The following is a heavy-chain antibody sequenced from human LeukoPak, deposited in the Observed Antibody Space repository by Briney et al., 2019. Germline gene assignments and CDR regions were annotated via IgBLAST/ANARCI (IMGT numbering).Heavy chain of an antibody. V-gene: IGHV4-59*01. CDR2: IYYSGST. J-gene: IGHJ4*02. Sequence: SETLSLTCTVSGGSISSYYWSWIRQPPGKGLEWIGYIYYSGSTNYNPSLKSRVTISVDTSKNQFSLKLSSVTAADTAVYYCARAVAGHWKFDYWGQGTLVTVSS. CDR1: GGSISSYY. CDR3: ARAVAGHWKFDY. D-gene: IGHD6-19*01.